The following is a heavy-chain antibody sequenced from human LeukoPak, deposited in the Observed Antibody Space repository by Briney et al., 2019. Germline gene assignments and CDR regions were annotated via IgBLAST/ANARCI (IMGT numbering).Heavy chain of an antibody. CDR1: GYGFSSYW. CDR3: ARHTTVGGSLRFDY. V-gene: IGHV5-51*01. J-gene: IGHJ4*02. Sequence: GESLKISCKGSGYGFSSYWIGWVRQMPGKGLEYMGIICPGDSDTRYSQSFQGQVTISADKSITTAYLQWSSLKASDTAMYYCARHTTVGGSLRFDYWGQGTLVAVSS. CDR2: ICPGDSDT. D-gene: IGHD4-23*01.